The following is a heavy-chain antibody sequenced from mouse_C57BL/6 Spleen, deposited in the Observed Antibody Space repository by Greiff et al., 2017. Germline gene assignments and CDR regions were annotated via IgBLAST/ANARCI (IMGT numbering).Heavy chain of an antibody. CDR2: IDPSDSYT. V-gene: IGHV1-69*01. J-gene: IGHJ3*01. CDR1: GYTFTSYW. D-gene: IGHD2-1*01. CDR3: ARSAGNSLFAY. Sequence: QVQLQQPGAELVMPGASVKLSCKASGYTFTSYWMHWVKQRPGQGLAWIGEIDPSDSYTNYNQKFKGKSNLTVDKSSSTAYMQLSSLTSEDSAVYYCARSAGNSLFAYWGQGTLVTVSA.